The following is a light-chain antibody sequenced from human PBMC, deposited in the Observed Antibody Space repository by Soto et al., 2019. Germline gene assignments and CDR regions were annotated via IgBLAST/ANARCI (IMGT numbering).Light chain of an antibody. J-gene: IGLJ2*01. Sequence: QSVLTQPPSVSGAPGQRVTISCTGSSSNIGAGYYVHWYQQLPGTAPKLLIYGNSNRPSGVPDRFSGSKSGTSASLAITGLQAEDEADYYCQSYDSNLSVVFGGGTTLTVL. V-gene: IGLV1-40*01. CDR1: SSNIGAGYY. CDR2: GNS. CDR3: QSYDSNLSVV.